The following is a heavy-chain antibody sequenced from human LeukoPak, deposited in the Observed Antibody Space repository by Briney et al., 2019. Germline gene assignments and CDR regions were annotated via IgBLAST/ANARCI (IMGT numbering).Heavy chain of an antibody. V-gene: IGHV3-30*03. CDR2: LSHDDINE. Sequence: GGSLRLSCEASGYTFSSFAMHWVRQAPGKGLEWVAVLSHDDINELYADSVRGRFIISRDNSKNTVYLQMNSLRAEDTAVYYCARDLRDCSSASCNVLYFPMDAWGQGTTVTVSS. J-gene: IGHJ6*02. CDR1: GYTFSSFA. D-gene: IGHD2-2*01. CDR3: ARDLRDCSSASCNVLYFPMDA.